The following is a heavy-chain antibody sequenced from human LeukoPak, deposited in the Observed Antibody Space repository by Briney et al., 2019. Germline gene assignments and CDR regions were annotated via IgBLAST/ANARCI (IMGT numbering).Heavy chain of an antibody. J-gene: IGHJ4*02. CDR3: ARSRRWLVPNFIVDY. CDR2: INPNSGGT. D-gene: IGHD6-19*01. Sequence: PGASVKVSCKASGYTFTGYYMHWVRQAPGQGLEWMGWINPNSGGTNYAQKFQGRVTMTRDTSISTAYMELSRLRSDDTAVYYCARSRRWLVPNFIVDYWGQGTLVTVSS. CDR1: GYTFTGYY. V-gene: IGHV1-2*02.